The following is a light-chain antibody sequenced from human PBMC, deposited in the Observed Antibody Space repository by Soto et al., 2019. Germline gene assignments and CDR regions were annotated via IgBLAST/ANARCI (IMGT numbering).Light chain of an antibody. CDR3: SSYSSSNTLVV. CDR1: NSDVGIYNY. V-gene: IGLV2-14*01. J-gene: IGLJ2*01. CDR2: EVT. Sequence: QSVLTQPASVSGSPGQSITISCTGTNSDVGIYNYVSWYQQVPGKAPKLIIFEVTNRPLGVSDRFSGSKSGNTASLTISGLQAEDEADYYCSSYSSSNTLVVFGGGTKVTVL.